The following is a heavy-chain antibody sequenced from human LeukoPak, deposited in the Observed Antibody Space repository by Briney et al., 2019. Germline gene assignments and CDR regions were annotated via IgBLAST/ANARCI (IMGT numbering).Heavy chain of an antibody. CDR1: GFTFSSYE. CDR2: ISSSGSTI. D-gene: IGHD3-16*01. CDR3: ARDLGGGAFDY. V-gene: IGHV3-48*03. Sequence: GGSLRLSCAASGFTFSSYEMNWVRQAPGKGLEWVSYISSSGSTIYYADSVKGRFTISRDNAKNSLYLQMSSLRAEDTAVYYCARDLGGGAFDYWGQGTLVTVSS. J-gene: IGHJ4*02.